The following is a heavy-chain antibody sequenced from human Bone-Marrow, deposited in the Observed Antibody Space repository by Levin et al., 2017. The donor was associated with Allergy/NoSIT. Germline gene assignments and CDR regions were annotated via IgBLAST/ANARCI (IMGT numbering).Heavy chain of an antibody. CDR2: FDPEEGET. CDR1: GYTLIESS. CDR3: TTLGNYYGAEYFHH. J-gene: IGHJ1*01. D-gene: IGHD1-7*01. Sequence: GASVKVSCKVSGYTLIESSIHWVRQAPGKGLEWMGGFDPEEGETMYAHKFQGRVTMTEDTSTDTAYMELSSLRSEDTAVFYCTTLGNYYGAEYFHHWGQGTLVTVSS. V-gene: IGHV1-24*01.